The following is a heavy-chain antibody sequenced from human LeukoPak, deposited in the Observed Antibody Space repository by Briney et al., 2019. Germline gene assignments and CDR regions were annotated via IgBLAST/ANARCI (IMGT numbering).Heavy chain of an antibody. CDR3: ARRSGNFQADYNFDY. V-gene: IGHV5-51*01. J-gene: IGHJ4*02. Sequence: GESLKISCKGSGYIFTNYWIAGVRQMPGKGLEWMGIIYPGDSDTRYSPSFQGQVTISADKSISTAYLQWSSLKASDTAMYYCARRSGNFQADYNFDYWGQGTLVTVSS. CDR2: IYPGDSDT. CDR1: GYIFTNYW. D-gene: IGHD1-26*01.